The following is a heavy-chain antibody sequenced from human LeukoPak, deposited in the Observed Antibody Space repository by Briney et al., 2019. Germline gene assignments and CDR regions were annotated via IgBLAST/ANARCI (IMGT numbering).Heavy chain of an antibody. CDR3: ARRAKNAYCFDY. CDR2: IYYSGNT. V-gene: IGHV4-39*01. D-gene: IGHD1-26*01. Sequence: SETLSLTCTVSGGAIRSSSYYWGWIRQPPGKGLEWIGSIYYSGNTYHNPSLKSRVTISVDTSESQFSLKLSSVTAADTAVYYCARRAKNAYCFDYWGQGTLVTVSS. CDR1: GGAIRSSSYY. J-gene: IGHJ4*02.